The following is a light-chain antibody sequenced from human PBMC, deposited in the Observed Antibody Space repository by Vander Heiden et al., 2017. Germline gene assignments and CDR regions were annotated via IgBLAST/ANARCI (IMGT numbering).Light chain of an antibody. J-gene: IGLJ3*02. V-gene: IGLV2-14*03. CDR3: SSYASSITWV. CDR2: DIS. Sequence: SALTQPASVSGFPGQSITISCTGTCRYVGGYNYVPLYHQHPGQAPTLMIYDISNRPSGVSDRFTGPKSSNTASLTISEIQDEDEADYYCSSYASSITWVFGGGTKLTVL. CDR1: CRYVGGYNY.